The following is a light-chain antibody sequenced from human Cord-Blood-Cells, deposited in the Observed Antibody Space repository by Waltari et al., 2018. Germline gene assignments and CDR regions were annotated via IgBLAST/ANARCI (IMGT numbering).Light chain of an antibody. CDR1: SSDVGSYNL. V-gene: IGLV2-23*01. J-gene: IGLJ2*01. CDR3: CSYAGSSTLV. CDR2: EGS. Sequence: QSALTQPASVSGSPGQSITISCTGTSSDVGSYNLVSWYQQHPGKAPNLMLYEGSKRPSWVSNRFFGSKSGNTASLTISGLQAEDEADYYCCSYAGSSTLVFGGGTKLTVL.